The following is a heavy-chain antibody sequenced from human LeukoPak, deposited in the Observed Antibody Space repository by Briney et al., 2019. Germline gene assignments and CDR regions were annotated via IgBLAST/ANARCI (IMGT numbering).Heavy chain of an antibody. V-gene: IGHV4-34*01. D-gene: IGHD2-2*01. CDR2: INHSGST. CDR1: GGSFSGYY. CDR3: ARGCIPVPAATPYFDN. J-gene: IGHJ4*02. Sequence: SETLSLTCAVYGGSFSGYYWSWIRQPPGKGLEWIGEINHSGSTNYNPSLKSRVPISVDTSKNQFSLKLSSVTAADTAGYYCARGCIPVPAATPYFDNCGERSLVTASS.